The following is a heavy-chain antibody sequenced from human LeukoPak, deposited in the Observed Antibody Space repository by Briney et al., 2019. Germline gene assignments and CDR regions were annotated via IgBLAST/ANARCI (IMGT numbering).Heavy chain of an antibody. CDR2: LYYGGSP. D-gene: IGHD2-8*01. CDR3: ARLHPRSGEWAFDI. V-gene: IGHV4-59*01. Sequence: PSETLSLTCTVSGGSISSYYWSWIRQPPGKGLEWIGYLYYGGSPNYNPSLKSRVTISVDTSKNHFSLKLSSVTVADTAVYYCARLHPRSGEWAFDIWGRGTMVTVSS. CDR1: GGSISSYY. J-gene: IGHJ3*02.